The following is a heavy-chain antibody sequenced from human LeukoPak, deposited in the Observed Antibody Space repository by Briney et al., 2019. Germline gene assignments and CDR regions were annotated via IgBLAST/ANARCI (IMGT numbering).Heavy chain of an antibody. J-gene: IGHJ4*02. CDR1: GGSISSYY. CDR2: IYYSGST. CDR3: ARRQQWGYYFDY. D-gene: IGHD6-19*01. V-gene: IGHV4-59*08. Sequence: SETLSLTCTVSGGSISSYYWSWIRQPPGKGLEWIGYIYYSGSTNYNPSLKSRVTISVDTSKNQLSLKLSSVTAADTAVYYCARRQQWGYYFDYWGQGTLVTVSS.